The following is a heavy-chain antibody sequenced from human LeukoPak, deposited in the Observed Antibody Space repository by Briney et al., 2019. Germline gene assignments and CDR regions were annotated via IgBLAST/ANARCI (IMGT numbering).Heavy chain of an antibody. J-gene: IGHJ4*02. Sequence: GGSLRLSCAASGFTFSSYSMNWVRQAPGMGLELVSSISSSSSYIYYADSVKGRFTISRDNAKNSLYLQMNSLRAEDTAVYYCAPPPLYDVDYWGQGTLVTVSS. CDR1: GFTFSSYS. D-gene: IGHD2-2*02. CDR2: ISSSSSYI. V-gene: IGHV3-21*01. CDR3: APPPLYDVDY.